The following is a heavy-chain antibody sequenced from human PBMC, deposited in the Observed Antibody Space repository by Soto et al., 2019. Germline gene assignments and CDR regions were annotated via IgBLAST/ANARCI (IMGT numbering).Heavy chain of an antibody. V-gene: IGHV3-33*01. D-gene: IGHD2-15*01. J-gene: IGHJ4*02. CDR1: GFTFSSYG. CDR2: IWCDGSNK. Sequence: GGSLRLACAASGFTFSSYGMHWVRQARGEGLGWVAVIWCDGSNKYYADSVKGRFIISRDNSKNTLYLQMNCLRAEDTAVYYCARELDLGYCSGGSCYRVVFDYWGQGTLVTVSS. CDR3: ARELDLGYCSGGSCYRVVFDY.